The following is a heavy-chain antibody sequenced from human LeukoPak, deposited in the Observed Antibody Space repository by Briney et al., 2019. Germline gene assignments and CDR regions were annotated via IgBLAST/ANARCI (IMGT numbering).Heavy chain of an antibody. CDR3: ARQPPYHSGSGSFYFDF. J-gene: IGHJ4*02. Sequence: SVKVSCKASGGTFSTFPMSWMRQAPGQGLEWMGRIIPNLGIANYAQMFQGRATITADKSTSTAYMELSSLRSEDTAVYYCARQPPYHSGSGSFYFDFWGQGTLVTVSS. CDR1: GGTFSTFP. CDR2: IIPNLGIA. V-gene: IGHV1-69*02. D-gene: IGHD3-10*01.